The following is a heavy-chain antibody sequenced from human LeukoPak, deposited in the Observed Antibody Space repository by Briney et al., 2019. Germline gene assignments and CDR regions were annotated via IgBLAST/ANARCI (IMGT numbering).Heavy chain of an antibody. CDR3: ARRYCSSTSCLFDY. CDR1: GFTFSSYA. V-gene: IGHV3-23*01. CDR2: ISGSGGST. Sequence: GGSLRLSCAASGFTFSSYAMSWVRQAPGKGLEWVSAISGSGGSTYYADSVKGRFTISRDNSKNTLYLQMNSLRAEDTAVYYCARRYCSSTSCLFDYWGQGTLVTVSS. J-gene: IGHJ4*02. D-gene: IGHD2-2*01.